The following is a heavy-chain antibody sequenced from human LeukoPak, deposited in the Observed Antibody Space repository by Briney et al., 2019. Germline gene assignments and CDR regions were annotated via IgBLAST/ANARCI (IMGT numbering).Heavy chain of an antibody. CDR2: ISSSNSYT. D-gene: IGHD1-7*01. CDR1: GFTVSSNY. V-gene: IGHV3-11*06. J-gene: IGHJ5*02. CDR3: ARDGITGTTVGWFDP. Sequence: GGSLRLSCAASGFTVSSNYMSWIRQAPGKGLEWVSYISSSNSYTNYADSVKGRFTISRDNAKNSLYLQMNSLRAEDTAVYYCARDGITGTTVGWFDPWGQGTLVTVSS.